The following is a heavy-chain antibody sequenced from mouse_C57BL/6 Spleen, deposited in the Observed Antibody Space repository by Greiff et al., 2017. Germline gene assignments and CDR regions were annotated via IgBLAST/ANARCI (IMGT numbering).Heavy chain of an antibody. D-gene: IGHD1-1*01. Sequence: VQLQQPGAELVKPGASVKLSCKASGYTFTSYWMQWVKQRPGQGLEWIGEIDPSDSYTNYNQKFKGKATLTVDTSSSTAYMQLSSLTSEDSAVYYCARKSPHYYGSPYYAMDYWGQGTSVTVSS. J-gene: IGHJ4*01. CDR3: ARKSPHYYGSPYYAMDY. CDR2: IDPSDSYT. CDR1: GYTFTSYW. V-gene: IGHV1-50*01.